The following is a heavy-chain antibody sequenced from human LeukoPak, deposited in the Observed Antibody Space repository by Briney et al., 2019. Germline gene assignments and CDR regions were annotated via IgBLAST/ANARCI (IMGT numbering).Heavy chain of an antibody. V-gene: IGHV4-4*07. CDR1: GGSISGYE. D-gene: IGHD4-11*01. CDR2: IYTSGRT. Sequence: SETLSLTCTVSGGSISGYEWSWIWQPAGKGLEWIGRIYTSGRTSYSPSLKSRVTMSVDTSKNQFSLKLSSVTAADTAVYYCARDHSDYANNWFDPWGQGTLVTVSS. CDR3: ARDHSDYANNWFDP. J-gene: IGHJ5*02.